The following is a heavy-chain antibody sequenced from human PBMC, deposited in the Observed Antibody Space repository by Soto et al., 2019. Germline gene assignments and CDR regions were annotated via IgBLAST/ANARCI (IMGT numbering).Heavy chain of an antibody. D-gene: IGHD7-27*01. J-gene: IGHJ4*02. V-gene: IGHV6-1*01. CDR2: TYYRSKWHN. CDR1: GDSVSSKSAA. Sequence: XQTLSLTCAISGDSVSSKSAACNWIRQSPSRGLEWLGRTYYRSKWHNDYAVSVKSRITINPDTSKNQFYLQLNSVTPEDTDVYYCARTGGGALDYWGQGTLVTVYS. CDR3: ARTGGGALDY.